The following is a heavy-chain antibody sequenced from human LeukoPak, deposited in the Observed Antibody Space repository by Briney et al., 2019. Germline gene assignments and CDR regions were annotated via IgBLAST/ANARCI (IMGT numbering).Heavy chain of an antibody. CDR2: IYYSGST. D-gene: IGHD5-18*01. J-gene: IGHJ4*02. CDR1: GGSISSNNW. V-gene: IGHV4-4*02. Sequence: SGTLSLTCAVSGGSISSNNWWGWVRQPPGKGLEWIGYIYYSGSTYYNPSLKSRVTISEDTSKNQFSLKLSSVTAADTAVYYCASRIGYSYGIDYWGQGTLVTVSS. CDR3: ASRIGYSYGIDY.